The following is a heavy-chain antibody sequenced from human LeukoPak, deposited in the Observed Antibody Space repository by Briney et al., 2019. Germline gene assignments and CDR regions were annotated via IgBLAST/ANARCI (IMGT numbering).Heavy chain of an antibody. V-gene: IGHV3-21*01. CDR2: ISSSSSYL. D-gene: IGHD3-9*01. CDR3: ARGANYVILTGYLDY. CDR1: GFTFSSYS. J-gene: IGHJ4*02. Sequence: GGSLRLSCAASGFTFSSYSMNWVRQAPGKGLEWVSSISSSSSYLYYADSVKGRFTISRDNAKNSLYLQMNSLRAEDTAVYYCARGANYVILTGYLDYWGQGTLVTVSS.